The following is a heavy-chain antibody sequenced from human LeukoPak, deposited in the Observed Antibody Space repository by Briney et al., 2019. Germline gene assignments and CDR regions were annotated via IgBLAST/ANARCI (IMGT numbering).Heavy chain of an antibody. D-gene: IGHD3-22*01. CDR2: IYYSGST. CDR1: GGSISSSSYY. CDR3: ARRVNHYYDSSGYYYPSGYFDY. Sequence: PSETLSLTCTVSGGSISSSSYYWGWIRQPSGKGLEWIGSIYYSGSTYYNPSLKSRVTISVDTSKNQFSLKLSSVTAADTAVYYCARRVNHYYDSSGYYYPSGYFDYWGQGTLVTVSS. V-gene: IGHV4-39*01. J-gene: IGHJ4*02.